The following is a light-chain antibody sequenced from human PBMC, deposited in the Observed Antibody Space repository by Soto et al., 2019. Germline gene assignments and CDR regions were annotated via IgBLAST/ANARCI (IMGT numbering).Light chain of an antibody. Sequence: EMVMTQTPGTLSLSPGERVTLSSRARQSVSSNALAWFLQKPRQAPRLLIHATSARAAGIPDSFSGSGSGTDFTLAISRLEPEDFAVYYCLQHVSSGYTFGQGTKLEIK. CDR1: QSVSSNA. V-gene: IGKV3-20*01. J-gene: IGKJ2*01. CDR2: ATS. CDR3: LQHVSSGYT.